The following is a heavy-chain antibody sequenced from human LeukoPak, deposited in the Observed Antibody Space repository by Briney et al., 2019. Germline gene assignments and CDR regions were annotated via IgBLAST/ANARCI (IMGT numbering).Heavy chain of an antibody. D-gene: IGHD2-2*01. V-gene: IGHV3-23*01. CDR3: ARYRCSSTSCFVGY. CDR1: GFTFSSYA. J-gene: IGHJ4*02. Sequence: GGSLRLSCAASGFTFSSYAMSWVRQAPGKGLEWVSAISGSGGSTYYADSVKGRFTISRDNSKNTLYLQMSSLRAEDMAVYYCARYRCSSTSCFVGYWGQGTLVTVSS. CDR2: ISGSGGST.